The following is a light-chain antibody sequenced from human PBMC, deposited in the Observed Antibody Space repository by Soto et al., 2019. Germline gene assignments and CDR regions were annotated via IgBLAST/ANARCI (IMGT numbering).Light chain of an antibody. Sequence: ETVLTQSPGTLSLSPGERATLSCRASESISSSYLAWYQQKPGQAPRLLIYGASSGATGIPDRLSGSGSGTEFTLTISRMEPEDFAVYYCQQYGSSLPVTFGGGTKVEIK. J-gene: IGKJ4*01. CDR3: QQYGSSLPVT. CDR2: GAS. CDR1: ESISSSY. V-gene: IGKV3-20*01.